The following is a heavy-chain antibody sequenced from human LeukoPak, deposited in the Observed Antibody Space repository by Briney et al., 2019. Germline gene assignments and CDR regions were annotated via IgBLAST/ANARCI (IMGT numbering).Heavy chain of an antibody. D-gene: IGHD3-16*01. CDR2: ISHNGDIT. CDR1: GFTFNHYS. J-gene: IGHJ4*02. Sequence: GGSLRLSCVASGFTFNHYSFHWVRQAPDKGLEWVAVISHNGDITYYAGSLRGRLTISRDNSKNTVYLQMHSLSAEDTGVYYCASGSTDSWGDYWGQGTLVSVSS. V-gene: IGHV3-30*04. CDR3: ASGSTDSWGDY.